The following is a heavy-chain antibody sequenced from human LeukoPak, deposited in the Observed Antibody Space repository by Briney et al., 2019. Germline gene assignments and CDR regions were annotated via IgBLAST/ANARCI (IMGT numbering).Heavy chain of an antibody. Sequence: GGSLRLSCAASGFTFSSYAMHWVRQAPGKGLEWVAVISCDGSNKYYADSVKGRFTISRDNSKNTLYLQMNSLRAEDTAVCYCARPPYYDFWSGPRPRYYYYYMDVWGNGTTVTVSS. D-gene: IGHD3-3*01. CDR1: GFTFSSYA. V-gene: IGHV3-30*04. CDR2: ISCDGSNK. J-gene: IGHJ6*03. CDR3: ARPPYYDFWSGPRPRYYYYYMDV.